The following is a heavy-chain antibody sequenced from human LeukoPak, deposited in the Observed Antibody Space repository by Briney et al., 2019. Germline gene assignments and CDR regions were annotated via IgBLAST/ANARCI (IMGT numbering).Heavy chain of an antibody. V-gene: IGHV3-30-3*01. Sequence: GRSLRLSCATSGFTFSSYAMHWVRQAPGKGLEWVAGISYDGSYKYYADSVKGRFTISRDNSKNTLYLQMNSLRAEDTAVYYCARAKVRSSGWPDAFDIWGQGTMVTVSS. D-gene: IGHD6-19*01. CDR3: ARAKVRSSGWPDAFDI. CDR2: ISYDGSYK. J-gene: IGHJ3*02. CDR1: GFTFSSYA.